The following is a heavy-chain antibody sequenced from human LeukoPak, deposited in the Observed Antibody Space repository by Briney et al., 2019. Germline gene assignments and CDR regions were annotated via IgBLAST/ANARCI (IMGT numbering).Heavy chain of an antibody. J-gene: IGHJ6*03. CDR3: ARLGEYYYMDV. CDR2: IYPGEFDI. CDR1: GYNFNDYW. V-gene: IGHV5-51*01. D-gene: IGHD3-16*01. Sequence: GESLKISCKGSGYNFNDYWIGWVRQMPGKGLEWVGLIYPGEFDIRYSPSFQGQVTISADKSISTAYLQWKSLKASDTAMYYCARLGEYYYMDVWGKGTTVTISS.